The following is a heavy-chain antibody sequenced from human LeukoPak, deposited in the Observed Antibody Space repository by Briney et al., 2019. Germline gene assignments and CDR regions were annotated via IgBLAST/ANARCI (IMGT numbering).Heavy chain of an antibody. V-gene: IGHV4-39*07. J-gene: IGHJ4*02. CDR3: ARDTYYYGSGIEN. Sequence: PSETLSLTCTVSGGSISTSSYYWGWVRQPPGKGLEWIGNIFYSGSTYYSPSLKSRVTISVDTSKNQFSLKLSSVTAADTAVYYCARDTYYYGSGIENWGQGTLVTVSS. D-gene: IGHD3-10*01. CDR2: IFYSGST. CDR1: GGSISTSSYY.